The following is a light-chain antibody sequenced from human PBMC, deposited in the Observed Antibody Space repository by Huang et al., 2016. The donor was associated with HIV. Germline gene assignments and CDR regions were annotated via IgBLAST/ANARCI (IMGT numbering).Light chain of an antibody. CDR1: QSVRDK. J-gene: IGKJ4*01. V-gene: IGKV3-15*01. CDR3: QQYERWPPLT. Sequence: EIVMTQSPDTLSVSPGDRATLSCRASQSVRDKLAWYQQKPGEAPRLLLHATSTGAAGIPARFSGSVSGTEFTLTISSLQSEDCGVYYCQQYERWPPLTFGGGTKVEIK. CDR2: ATS.